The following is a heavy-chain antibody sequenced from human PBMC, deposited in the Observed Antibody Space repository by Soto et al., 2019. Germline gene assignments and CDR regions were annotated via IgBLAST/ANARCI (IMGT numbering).Heavy chain of an antibody. J-gene: IGHJ5*02. CDR2: IIPIFGTA. Sequence: QVQLVQSGAEVKKPGSSVKVSCKASGGTFSSYAISWVRQAPGQGLEWMGGIIPIFGTANYAQKFQGRVTITADESTSTAYMELSSLRSEDTAVYYCSRDGNYYDSSGYYLSWFDPWGQGTLVTVSS. V-gene: IGHV1-69*01. CDR3: SRDGNYYDSSGYYLSWFDP. CDR1: GGTFSSYA. D-gene: IGHD3-22*01.